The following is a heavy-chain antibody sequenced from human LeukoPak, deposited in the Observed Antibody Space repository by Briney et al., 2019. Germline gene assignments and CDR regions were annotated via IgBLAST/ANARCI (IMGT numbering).Heavy chain of an antibody. Sequence: GGSLRLSCAVSGFAFSDYNMSWVRQAPGKGLEWVSVIYSGGSTYYADSVKGRFTISRDNSKNTLYLQMNSLRAEDTAVYYCAREVVPAAFGLNWFDPWGQGTLVTVSS. D-gene: IGHD2-2*01. CDR1: GFAFSDYN. V-gene: IGHV3-66*01. J-gene: IGHJ5*02. CDR3: AREVVPAAFGLNWFDP. CDR2: IYSGGST.